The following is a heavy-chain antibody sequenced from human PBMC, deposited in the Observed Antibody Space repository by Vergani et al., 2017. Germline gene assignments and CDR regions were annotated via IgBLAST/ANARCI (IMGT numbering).Heavy chain of an antibody. Sequence: QVQLQESGPGLVKPSQTLSLTCTVSGGSISSGSYYWSWIRQPAGKGLEWIGRIYTSGSTNYNPSLKSRVTISVDTSKNQFSLKLSSVTAADTAVYYCARDRDNSFDYWGQGTLVTVSS. V-gene: IGHV4-61*02. CDR2: IYTSGST. CDR1: GGSISSGSYY. J-gene: IGHJ4*02. D-gene: IGHD1-1*01. CDR3: ARDRDNSFDY.